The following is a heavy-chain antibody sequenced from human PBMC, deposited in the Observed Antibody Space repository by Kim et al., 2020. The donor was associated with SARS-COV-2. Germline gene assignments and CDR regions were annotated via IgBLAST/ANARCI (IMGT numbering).Heavy chain of an antibody. J-gene: IGHJ4*02. V-gene: IGHV1-2*02. CDR1: GYTFTSYY. D-gene: IGHD2-15*01. CDR2: INPNSGDT. Sequence: ASVKVSCKASGYTFTSYYIHWVRQAPGQGLEWMGWINPNSGDTSYAQKFQGRVTMTRNTSISTAYMEVSSLTSDDTAVYYCARLLSSKNFDYWGQGTLVTVSS. CDR3: ARLLSSKNFDY.